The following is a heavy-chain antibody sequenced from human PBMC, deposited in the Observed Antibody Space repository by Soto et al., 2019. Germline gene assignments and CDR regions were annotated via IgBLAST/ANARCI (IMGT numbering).Heavy chain of an antibody. CDR3: ARDKDGYSMFASGMDV. CDR2: ISYDGSNK. J-gene: IGHJ6*02. Sequence: QVQLVESGGGVVQPGRSLRLSCAASGFTFSSYAMHWVRQAPGKGLEWVAVISYDGSNKYYADSVKGRFTISRDNSENTLYLQMNSLRAEDTAVYYCARDKDGYSMFASGMDVWGQGTTVTVSS. V-gene: IGHV3-30-3*01. D-gene: IGHD5-18*01. CDR1: GFTFSSYA.